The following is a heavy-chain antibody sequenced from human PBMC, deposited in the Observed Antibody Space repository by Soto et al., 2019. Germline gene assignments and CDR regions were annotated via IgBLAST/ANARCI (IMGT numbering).Heavy chain of an antibody. CDR2: IYYSGST. CDR3: ARHGADSNYEVGYYGMDV. Sequence: PSETLSLTCTVSGGSISSSSYYWGWIRQPPGKGLEWIGSIYYSGSTYYNPSLKSRVTISVDTSKNQFSLKLSSVTAADTAVYYCARHGADSNYEVGYYGMDVWGQGTTVTVSS. D-gene: IGHD4-4*01. V-gene: IGHV4-39*01. J-gene: IGHJ6*02. CDR1: GGSISSSSYY.